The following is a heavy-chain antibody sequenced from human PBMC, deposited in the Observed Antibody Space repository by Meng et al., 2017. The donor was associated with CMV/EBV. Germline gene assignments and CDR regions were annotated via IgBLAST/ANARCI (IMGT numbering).Heavy chain of an antibody. CDR2: IRYDGSNK. CDR3: AKDKQYYDSSGWIDY. J-gene: IGHJ4*02. D-gene: IGHD3-22*01. V-gene: IGHV3-30*02. Sequence: GGSLRLSCAVSGGSISSSNWWSWVRQPPGKGLEWVAFIRYDGSNKYYADSVKGRFTISRDNSKNTLYLQMNSLRAEDTAVYYCAKDKQYYDSSGWIDYWGKGTLVTVSS. CDR1: GGSISSSNW.